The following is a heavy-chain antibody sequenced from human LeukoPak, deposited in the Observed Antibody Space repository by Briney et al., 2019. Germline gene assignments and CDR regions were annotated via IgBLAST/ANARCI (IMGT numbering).Heavy chain of an antibody. D-gene: IGHD2-2*01. J-gene: IGHJ6*02. CDR3: ARYIVVVPAAMASYYYYYGMDV. Sequence: PSETLSLTCTVSGDSVSSGSYYWSWIRQPPGKGLEWIGYIYYSGSTNYNPSLKSRVTISVDTSKNQFSLKLSSVTAADTAVYYCARYIVVVPAAMASYYYYYGMDVWGQGTTVTVSS. V-gene: IGHV4-61*01. CDR2: IYYSGST. CDR1: GDSVSSGSYY.